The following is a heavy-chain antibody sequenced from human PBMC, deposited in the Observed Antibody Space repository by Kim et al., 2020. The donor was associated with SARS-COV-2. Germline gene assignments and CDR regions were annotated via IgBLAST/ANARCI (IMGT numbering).Heavy chain of an antibody. V-gene: IGHV1-69*01. Sequence: ANYAQKFQGRVTITADESTSTAYMELSSLRSEDTAVYYCATQQLVDGMDVWGQGTTVTVSS. J-gene: IGHJ6*02. CDR3: ATQQLVDGMDV. CDR2: A. D-gene: IGHD6-13*01.